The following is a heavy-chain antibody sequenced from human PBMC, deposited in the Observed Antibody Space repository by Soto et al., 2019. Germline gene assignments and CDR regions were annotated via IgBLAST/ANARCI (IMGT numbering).Heavy chain of an antibody. Sequence: PSETLSLTCTVSGGSMSRYYWTWIRQPPGKGLEWIGNIHYTGSTNYNPSLKSRVTILLGTSTSQFSVKVSSVTAADTAVYYCARDLTISSTDGPLAPWGHGTLVTVSS. V-gene: IGHV4-59*01. D-gene: IGHD1-1*01. CDR3: ARDLTISSTDGPLAP. J-gene: IGHJ5*02. CDR1: GGSMSRYY. CDR2: IHYTGST.